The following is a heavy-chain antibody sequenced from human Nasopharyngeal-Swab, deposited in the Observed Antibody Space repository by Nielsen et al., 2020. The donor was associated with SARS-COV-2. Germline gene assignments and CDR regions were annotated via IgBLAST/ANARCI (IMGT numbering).Heavy chain of an antibody. CDR2: TRIKAFGETP. D-gene: IGHD2-15*01. CDR3: TRSGRAATKTRYFDY. V-gene: IGHV3-49*04. CDR1: GFTFGDYA. J-gene: IGHJ4*02. Sequence: GGSLRLSCTTSGFTFGDYALSWVRQAPGKGLEWVGFTRIKAFGETPEYAASVKGRFTISRDASKGIAYLQMNSLKIEDTGMYYCTRSGRAATKTRYFDYWGQGTLVTVSS.